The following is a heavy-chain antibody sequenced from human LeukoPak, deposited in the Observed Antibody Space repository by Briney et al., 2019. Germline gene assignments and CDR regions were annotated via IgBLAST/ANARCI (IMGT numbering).Heavy chain of an antibody. J-gene: IGHJ4*02. V-gene: IGHV3-21*01. D-gene: IGHD6-13*01. Sequence: GGSLRLSFAASGFTFSSYSMNWVRQAPGKGLEWVSSISSSSSYIYYADSVKGRFTISRDNAKNSLYLQMNSLRAEDTAVYYCARRSSSSWANYFDYWGQGTLVTVSS. CDR1: GFTFSSYS. CDR3: ARRSSSSWANYFDY. CDR2: ISSSSSYI.